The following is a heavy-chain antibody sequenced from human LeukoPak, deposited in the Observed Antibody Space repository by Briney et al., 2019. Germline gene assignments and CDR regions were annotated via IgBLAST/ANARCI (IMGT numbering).Heavy chain of an antibody. CDR1: GFTFSNAW. CDR3: TLGLYGDPDAFDI. J-gene: IGHJ3*02. CDR2: IKRKTDGGTT. D-gene: IGHD4-17*01. V-gene: IGHV3-15*01. Sequence: GGSLRLSCAASGFTFSNAWMSWVRQAPGKGLEWVGRIKRKTDGGTTDYAAPGKGRFTISRDDSKNTLYLQMNSLKTEDTAVYYCTLGLYGDPDAFDIWGQGTLVTVSS.